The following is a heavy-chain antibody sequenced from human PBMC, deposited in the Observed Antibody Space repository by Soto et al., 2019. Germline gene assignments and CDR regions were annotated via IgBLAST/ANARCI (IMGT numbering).Heavy chain of an antibody. CDR2: ISPHNFNT. V-gene: IGHV1-18*01. CDR1: GYTFTHFY. D-gene: IGHD3-9*01. J-gene: IGHJ4*02. CDR3: ARDEGGYDILTGYYKAHHFDY. Sequence: ASVKVSCKASGYTFTHFYITWVRQAPGQGLEWMGAISPHNFNTNYAQKFRGRVTLTTEKSTNTAYMDLRSLTSGDTAVYYCARDEGGYDILTGYYKAHHFDYWGQGVTVTV.